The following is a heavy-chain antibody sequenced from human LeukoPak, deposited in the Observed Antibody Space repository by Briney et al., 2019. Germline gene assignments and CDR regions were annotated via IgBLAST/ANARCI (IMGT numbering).Heavy chain of an antibody. Sequence: SETLSLTCTVSGGSINSYYWSWIRQPPGKGLEWIGYIYYSGSTNYNPSLKSRVTISVDTSKNQFSLKLSSVTAADTAVYYCARDPVSTMIVGGFDLWGRGTLVTVSS. J-gene: IGHJ2*01. D-gene: IGHD3-22*01. CDR2: IYYSGST. CDR1: GGSINSYY. CDR3: ARDPVSTMIVGGFDL. V-gene: IGHV4-59*01.